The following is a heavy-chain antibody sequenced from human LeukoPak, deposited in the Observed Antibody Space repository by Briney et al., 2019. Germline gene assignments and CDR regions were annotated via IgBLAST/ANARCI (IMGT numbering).Heavy chain of an antibody. V-gene: IGHV3-53*01. D-gene: IGHD6-6*01. CDR1: GFIVSSRY. J-gene: IGHJ3*02. CDR3: ARMRLVRGAFDI. Sequence: GGSLRLSCAASGFIVSSRYMSWVRQAPGKGLEWVSAIYSGVGTNYADSVKGRFTISRDNSRNTLYLQMNSLRAEDTAVYYCARMRLVRGAFDIWGQGTRVTVSS. CDR2: IYSGVGT.